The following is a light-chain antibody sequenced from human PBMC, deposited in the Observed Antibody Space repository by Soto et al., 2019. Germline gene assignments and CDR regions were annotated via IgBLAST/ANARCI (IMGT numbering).Light chain of an antibody. CDR2: EVS. Sequence: QSALTQPASVSGSPGQSITISCTGTSSEVGGYNFVSWYQQHPGKVPKLLIYEVSDRPSGVSNRFSGSKSGNTASLTISGLQAEDEGDYYCSSYTRSSTRVFGTGTKVTVL. V-gene: IGLV2-14*01. J-gene: IGLJ1*01. CDR3: SSYTRSSTRV. CDR1: SSEVGGYNF.